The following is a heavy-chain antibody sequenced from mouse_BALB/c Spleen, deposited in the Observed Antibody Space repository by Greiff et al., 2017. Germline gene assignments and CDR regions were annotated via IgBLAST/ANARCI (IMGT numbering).Heavy chain of an antibody. D-gene: IGHD2-4*01. J-gene: IGHJ3*01. CDR3: TRGSYYDYEGWFAY. CDR1: GYTFTSYY. Sequence: QVQLKQSGAELVKPGASVKLSCKASGYTFTSYYMYWVKQRPGQGLEWIGEINPSNGGTNFNEKFKSKATLTVDKSSSTAYMQLSSLTSEDSAVYYCTRGSYYDYEGWFAYWGQGTLVTVSA. V-gene: IGHV1S81*02. CDR2: INPSNGGT.